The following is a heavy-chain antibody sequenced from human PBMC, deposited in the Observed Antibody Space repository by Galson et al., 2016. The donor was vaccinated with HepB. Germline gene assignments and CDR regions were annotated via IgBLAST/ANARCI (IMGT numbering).Heavy chain of an antibody. CDR1: QYSFTDYY. CDR3: SRGLINGYDFDY. V-gene: IGHV1-2*02. J-gene: IGHJ4*02. D-gene: IGHD5-12*01. CDR2: INPKSGGT. Sequence: SVKVSCNASQYSFTDYYIHWVRQAPGQGPEWMGWINPKSGGTKYAQRFQGRVTMTRDTSITTAYMELSRLRSDDTAVYYCSRGLINGYDFDYWGQGTLVTVSS.